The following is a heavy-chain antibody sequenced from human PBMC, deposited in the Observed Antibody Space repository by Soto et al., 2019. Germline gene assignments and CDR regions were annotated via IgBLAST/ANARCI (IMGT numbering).Heavy chain of an antibody. CDR3: ARGAYYDFWSGYSTRSGMDV. Sequence: GSLRLSCAASGFTFSSYWMSWVRQAPGKGLEWVANIKQDGSDKYYVDSVKGRFTISRDNSKNTLCLQMNSLRAEDTAVYYCARGAYYDFWSGYSTRSGMDVWGQGTTVTVSS. CDR2: IKQDGSDK. CDR1: GFTFSSYW. V-gene: IGHV3-7*02. J-gene: IGHJ6*02. D-gene: IGHD3-3*01.